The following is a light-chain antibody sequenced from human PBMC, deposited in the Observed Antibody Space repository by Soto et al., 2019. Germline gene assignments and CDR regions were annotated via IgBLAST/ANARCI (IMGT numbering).Light chain of an antibody. V-gene: IGLV2-14*01. CDR3: SSHTTSNPQV. Sequence: QSALTQPASVSGSPGQSITISCTGTSSDIGRFNYVSWYQQHPGKVPKLMIYEVSNRPSAVSNRFSGSKSGNTASLTISGLQAEDEADYYCSSHTTSNPQVFGGGTKLTVL. CDR2: EVS. J-gene: IGLJ3*02. CDR1: SSDIGRFNY.